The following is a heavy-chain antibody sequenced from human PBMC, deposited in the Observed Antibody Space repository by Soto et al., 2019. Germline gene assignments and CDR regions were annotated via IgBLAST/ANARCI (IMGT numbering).Heavy chain of an antibody. V-gene: IGHV1-3*01. CDR1: GYTFTRYP. CDR3: ASRPGSERWLVLDY. J-gene: IGHJ4*02. CDR2: ISAGNGDT. Sequence: ASVKVSCKASGYTFTRYPIHWVRQAPGQRLEWMGWISAGNGDTEYSQNFQGRVTITRDTSASTAYMELTNLRSDDTAVYYCASRPGSERWLVLDYSGQGTLVTVSS. D-gene: IGHD6-19*01.